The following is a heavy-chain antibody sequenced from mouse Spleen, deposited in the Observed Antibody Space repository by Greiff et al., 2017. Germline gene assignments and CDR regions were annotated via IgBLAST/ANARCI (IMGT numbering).Heavy chain of an antibody. Sequence: QVQLKQPGAELVMPGASVKLSCKASGYTFTSYWMHWVKQRPGQGLEWIGEIDPSDSYTNYNQKFKGKATLTVDKSSSTAYMQLSSLTSEDSAVYYCARGLGYGFDYWGQGTTLTVSS. J-gene: IGHJ2*01. CDR3: ARGLGYGFDY. CDR2: IDPSDSYT. D-gene: IGHD1-1*01. V-gene: IGHV1-69*01. CDR1: GYTFTSYW.